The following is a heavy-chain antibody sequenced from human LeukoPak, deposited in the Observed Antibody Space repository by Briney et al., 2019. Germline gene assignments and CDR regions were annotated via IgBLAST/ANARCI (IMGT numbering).Heavy chain of an antibody. CDR1: DYSISSTSY. CDR2: IFHSGTT. D-gene: IGHD2-2*01. Sequence: PSETLSLTCAVPDYSISSTSYWAWIRQPPGRGLGWIGSIFHSGTTYYNPSLQSRVTISVDTSENQFSLRLSSVTAADTAVYYCASRYCSSISCPSVGAFDIWGQGTMVTVSS. J-gene: IGHJ3*02. CDR3: ASRYCSSISCPSVGAFDI. V-gene: IGHV4-38-2*01.